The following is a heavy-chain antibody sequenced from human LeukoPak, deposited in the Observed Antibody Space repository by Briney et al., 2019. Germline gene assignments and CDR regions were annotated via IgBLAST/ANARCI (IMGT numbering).Heavy chain of an antibody. CDR2: INGDESST. D-gene: IGHD1-26*01. CDR1: AFTFNTYW. CDR3: ARGAKWAYYFDC. Sequence: QPGGSLRLSCAASAFTFNTYWMHWVRQVPGRGLEWVSRINGDESSTNYADSVKGRFTISRDNAKDTLYLHMNSLTAEDTAVYYCARGAKWAYYFDCWGQGTLVTVSS. J-gene: IGHJ4*02. V-gene: IGHV3-74*01.